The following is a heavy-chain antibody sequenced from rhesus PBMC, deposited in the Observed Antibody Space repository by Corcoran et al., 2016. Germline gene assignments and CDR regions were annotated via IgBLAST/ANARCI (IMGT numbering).Heavy chain of an antibody. CDR3: ARSGWTSWDNRFDV. CDR2: VSGSGGAT. D-gene: IGHD2-39*02. J-gene: IGHJ5-1*01. Sequence: LQLQESGPGLVKPLETLSLTCVVSDGSISNTYWNWSRQPPGKGLEWIARVSGSGGATDYNSSLKSRVTISRDMSKNQFSLKVNSVTAADTAVYYCARSGWTSWDNRFDVWGAGVLVTVSS. V-gene: IGHV4-173*01. CDR1: DGSISNTY.